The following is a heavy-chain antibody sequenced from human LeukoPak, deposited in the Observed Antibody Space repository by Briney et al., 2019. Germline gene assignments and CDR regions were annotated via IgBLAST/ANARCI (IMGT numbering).Heavy chain of an antibody. J-gene: IGHJ3*02. D-gene: IGHD3-10*01. CDR1: GYSFNRYW. CDR3: ARNYGSGTFDI. Sequence: GESLKISWKGSGYSFNRYWMGLVRQMPGKGLEWMWIIYPGYYDTRYSPSSHGQVNTSADKSIRTAYLQWSSLKASDTAMYYCARNYGSGTFDIWGQGTMVTVSS. V-gene: IGHV5-51*03. CDR2: IYPGYYDT.